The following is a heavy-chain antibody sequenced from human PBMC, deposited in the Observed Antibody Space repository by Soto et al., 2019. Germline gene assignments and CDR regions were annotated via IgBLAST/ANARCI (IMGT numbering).Heavy chain of an antibody. D-gene: IGHD3-10*01. CDR3: AREVQVHTPAFVY. Sequence: QVQLVQSGAELKKPGSSVKVSCQSSGGTFNTYAMNWVRQAPGQGPEWMGDISPMFGAANYAPKFQGRVTNTADESTGTSYMQLNSLTSEDTALYFCAREVQVHTPAFVYWGQGTLVTVSS. J-gene: IGHJ4*02. V-gene: IGHV1-69*19. CDR1: GGTFNTYA. CDR2: ISPMFGAA.